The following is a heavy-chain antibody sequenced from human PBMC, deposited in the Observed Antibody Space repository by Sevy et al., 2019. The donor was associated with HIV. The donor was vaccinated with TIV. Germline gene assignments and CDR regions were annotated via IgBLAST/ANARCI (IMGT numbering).Heavy chain of an antibody. D-gene: IGHD6-13*01. CDR3: ARVRAHRLAAGGRGYYYYYYGMDV. CDR2: INHSGST. J-gene: IGHJ6*02. Sequence: SETLSLTCAVYGGSFSGYYWSWIRQPPGKGLEWVGEINHSGSTNYNPSLKSRVTISVDTSKNQFSLKLSSVTAADTAVYYCARVRAHRLAAGGRGYYYYYYGMDVWGQGTTVTVSS. V-gene: IGHV4-34*01. CDR1: GGSFSGYY.